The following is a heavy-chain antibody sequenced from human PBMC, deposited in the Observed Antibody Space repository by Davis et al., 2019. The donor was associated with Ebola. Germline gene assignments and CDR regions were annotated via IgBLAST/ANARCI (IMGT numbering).Heavy chain of an antibody. CDR2: IYYSGST. Sequence: PSETLSLTCTVSGGSMNTYYWSWIRQPPGKGLEWIGYIYYSGSTNYNPSLKSRVTISVDTSKNQFSLKVTSVTAADTAVYYCARGEAALGYWGQGTLVTVSS. CDR3: ARGEAALGY. V-gene: IGHV4-59*01. J-gene: IGHJ4*02. CDR1: GGSMNTYY. D-gene: IGHD6-6*01.